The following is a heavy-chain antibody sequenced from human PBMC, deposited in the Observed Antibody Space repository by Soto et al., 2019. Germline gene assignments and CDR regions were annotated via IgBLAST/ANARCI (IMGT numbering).Heavy chain of an antibody. CDR2: ISSSSSTI. Sequence: EVQLVESGGGLVQPGGSLRLSCAASGFTFSSYSMNWVRQAPGKGLEWVSYISSSSSTIYYADSVKGRFTISRDNAKNSLYLQMNSLRAEDTAVYYCARDYIWRSNYYYYYMDVSGKGTTVTVSS. CDR3: ARDYIWRSNYYYYYMDV. J-gene: IGHJ6*03. D-gene: IGHD3-16*01. V-gene: IGHV3-48*01. CDR1: GFTFSSYS.